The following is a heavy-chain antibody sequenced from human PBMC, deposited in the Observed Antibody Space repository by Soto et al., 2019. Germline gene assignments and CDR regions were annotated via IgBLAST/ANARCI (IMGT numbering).Heavy chain of an antibody. D-gene: IGHD2-15*01. V-gene: IGHV4-59*01. CDR1: GGSISYYY. CDR2: IYYSGST. Sequence: QVQLQESGPGLVKPSETLSLTCTVSGGSISYYYWSWIRQPPGKGLEWIGYIYYSGSTNYNPSLTSRVTISVDMSKNKFSLKLSSVTAADTSVYYCARPPVGKGDFDIWGQGTMVSVSS. J-gene: IGHJ3*02. CDR3: ARPPVGKGDFDI.